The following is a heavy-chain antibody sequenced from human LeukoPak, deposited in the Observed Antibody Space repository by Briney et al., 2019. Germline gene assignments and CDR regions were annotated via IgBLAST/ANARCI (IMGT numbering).Heavy chain of an antibody. Sequence: GGSLRLSCAASGFTFSSYSMNWVRQAPGKGLEWVSSISSSSSYIYYADSVKGRFTISRDNAKNSLYLQMNSLRAEDTAVYYCARDYWVGPKHYGMDVWGQGTPVTVSS. CDR2: ISSSSSYI. CDR3: ARDYWVGPKHYGMDV. D-gene: IGHD2-15*01. CDR1: GFTFSSYS. J-gene: IGHJ6*02. V-gene: IGHV3-21*01.